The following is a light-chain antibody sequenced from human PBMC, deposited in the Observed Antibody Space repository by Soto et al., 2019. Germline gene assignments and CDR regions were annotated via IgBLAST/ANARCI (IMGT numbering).Light chain of an antibody. CDR2: AAS. Sequence: DIQMTQSPSAKSASVGDRVTITCLASQGISSYLNWYQQKPGKAPKLLIYAASSLQSGVPSRFSGSGSGTDFTLTISSLQPEDFATYYCQQSYSTPRTFGQGTKVDIK. CDR3: QQSYSTPRT. V-gene: IGKV1-39*01. CDR1: QGISSY. J-gene: IGKJ1*01.